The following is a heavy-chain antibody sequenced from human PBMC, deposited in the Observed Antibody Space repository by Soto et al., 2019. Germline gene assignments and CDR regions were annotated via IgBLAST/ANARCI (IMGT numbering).Heavy chain of an antibody. V-gene: IGHV3-7*01. CDR1: GFTFRNYW. J-gene: IGHJ4*02. D-gene: IGHD3-3*01. CDR2: IKQDGSEK. CDR3: ARVTRFLEWLLPTNFDY. Sequence: GGSLRLSCAASGFTFRNYWMSWVRQAPGKGLEWVANIKQDGSEKYYVDSVKGRFTISRDNAKNSLYLQMNGLRAEDTAVYYCARVTRFLEWLLPTNFDYWGQGTLVTVSS.